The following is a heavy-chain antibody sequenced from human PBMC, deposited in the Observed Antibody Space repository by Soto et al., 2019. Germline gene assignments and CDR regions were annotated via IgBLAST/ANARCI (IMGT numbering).Heavy chain of an antibody. CDR3: AAYCSSITCTPFHGYA. CDR2: IKKDESEQ. V-gene: IGHV3-7*03. CDR1: GFTFSDYW. Sequence: DVQMVESGGGLVQPGGSLRLSCTASGFTFSDYWMSWVRHFPGRGLEGVANIKKDESEQYYVDSVKGRFTISRDNAKHALYLQMDNLRAEDTAVYYCAAYCSSITCTPFHGYAWGQGTLVTVSS. J-gene: IGHJ5*02. D-gene: IGHD2-2*01.